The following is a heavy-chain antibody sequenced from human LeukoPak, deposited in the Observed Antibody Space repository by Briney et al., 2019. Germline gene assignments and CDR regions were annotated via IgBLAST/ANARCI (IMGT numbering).Heavy chain of an antibody. J-gene: IGHJ6*01. Sequence: GGSLRLSCAASGFTFSSYAMHWVRQAPGKGLEWVAVRSYDGANKHYADSVKGRFTISRDNSKNTLYLEMNSLRAEDTAVYYCARDQAVSGSNYYYGVDVWGRRDHGHRLL. CDR1: GFTFSSYA. CDR2: RSYDGANK. V-gene: IGHV3-30*04. D-gene: IGHD6-19*01. CDR3: ARDQAVSGSNYYYGVDV.